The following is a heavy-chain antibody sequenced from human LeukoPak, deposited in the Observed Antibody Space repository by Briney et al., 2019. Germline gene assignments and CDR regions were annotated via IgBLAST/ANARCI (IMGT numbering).Heavy chain of an antibody. Sequence: SETLSLTCTVSGGSIRRGDYYWNWIRQHPGKGLEWIGFIYYSGSTYYNPSLKSRVTISVDTSKNQFSLKLSSVTAADTAVYYCARDSKGYYYFDYWGQGTLVTVSS. J-gene: IGHJ4*02. CDR3: ARDSKGYYYFDY. D-gene: IGHD6-25*01. V-gene: IGHV4-31*03. CDR1: GGSIRRGDYY. CDR2: IYYSGST.